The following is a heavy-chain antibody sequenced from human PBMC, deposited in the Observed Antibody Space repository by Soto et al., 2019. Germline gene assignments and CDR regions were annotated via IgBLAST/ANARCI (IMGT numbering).Heavy chain of an antibody. J-gene: IGHJ6*02. CDR3: ARAAGYCSGGSCYTYYYGMDV. CDR1: GGTFSSYA. CDR2: IIPIFGTA. V-gene: IGHV1-69*01. Sequence: QGQLVQSGAEVKKPGSSVKVSCKASGGTFSSYAISWVRQAPGQGLEWMGGIIPIFGTANYAQKFQGRVTITADESTSTAYMELSSLRSEDTAVYYCARAAGYCSGGSCYTYYYGMDVWGQGTTVTVSS. D-gene: IGHD2-15*01.